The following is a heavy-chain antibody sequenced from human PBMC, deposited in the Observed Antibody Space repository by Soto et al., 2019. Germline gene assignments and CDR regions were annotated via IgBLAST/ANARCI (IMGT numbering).Heavy chain of an antibody. CDR2: TSGSGGST. CDR3: AKGRVSYYEVLSVYPVLDY. V-gene: IGHV3-23*01. CDR1: GLTSSSHA. D-gene: IGHD3-3*01. J-gene: IGHJ4*02. Sequence: GGPLRPACAASGLTSSSHAMSWVRQAPAKALECVSATSGSGGSTYYAGSVNGRFTISRDNSKNTLYLQMNSLRAEDTAVYYCAKGRVSYYEVLSVYPVLDYWGQGTLVTVSS.